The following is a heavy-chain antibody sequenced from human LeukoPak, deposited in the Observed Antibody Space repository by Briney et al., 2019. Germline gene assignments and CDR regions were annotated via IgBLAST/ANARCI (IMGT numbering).Heavy chain of an antibody. D-gene: IGHD5-18*01. CDR3: ARVNNRIQLWSLAY. CDR1: GYTFTGYY. CDR2: INPNSGGT. Sequence: GASVKVSCKASGYTFTGYYMHWVRQAPGQGLEWMGWINPNSGGTNYAQKFQGRVTMTRDTSISTAYMELSRLRSDDTAVYYCARVNNRIQLWSLAYWGQGALVTVSS. V-gene: IGHV1-2*02. J-gene: IGHJ4*02.